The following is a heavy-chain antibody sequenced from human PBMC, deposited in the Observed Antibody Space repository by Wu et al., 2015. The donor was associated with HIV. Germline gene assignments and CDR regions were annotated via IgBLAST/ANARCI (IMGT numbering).Heavy chain of an antibody. V-gene: IGHV1-2*02. CDR1: GYTFTGYY. D-gene: IGHD2-15*01. J-gene: IGHJ4*02. CDR3: ARDPTARYCSGGSCYKDDY. Sequence: QVQLVQSGAEVKKPGASVKVSCKASGYTFTGYYMHWVRQAPGQGLEWMGWINPNSGGTNYAQKFQGRVTMTRDTSISTAYMELSRLRSDDTAVYYCARDPTARYCSGGSCYKDDYWGQGNAGHRLL. CDR2: INPNSGGT.